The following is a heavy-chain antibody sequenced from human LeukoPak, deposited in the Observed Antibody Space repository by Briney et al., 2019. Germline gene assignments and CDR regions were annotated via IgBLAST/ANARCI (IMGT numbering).Heavy chain of an antibody. V-gene: IGHV1-46*01. CDR1: GYTFTSYY. J-gene: IGHJ4*02. CDR2: INPSGGST. Sequence: GASVKVSCKASGYTFTSYYMHWVRQAPGQGLEWMGIINPSGGSTSYAQKFQGRVTMTRDMSTSTVYMELSSLRSEDTAVYYCARDHYYGSGRYYNQVDYWGQGTLVTVSS. D-gene: IGHD3-10*01. CDR3: ARDHYYGSGRYYNQVDY.